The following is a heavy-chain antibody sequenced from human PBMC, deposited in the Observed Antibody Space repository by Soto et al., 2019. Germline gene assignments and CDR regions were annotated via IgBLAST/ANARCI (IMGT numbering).Heavy chain of an antibody. D-gene: IGHD2-15*01. CDR3: ARDSYSINYYYYMDV. CDR1: GYTFTSYA. Sequence: ASVKVSCKASGYTFTSYAMHWVRQAPGQRLEWMGWINAGNGNTKYSQKFQGGVTITRDTSASTAYMELSSLRSEDTAVYYCARDSYSINYYYYMDVWGKGTTVTVSS. J-gene: IGHJ6*03. CDR2: INAGNGNT. V-gene: IGHV1-3*01.